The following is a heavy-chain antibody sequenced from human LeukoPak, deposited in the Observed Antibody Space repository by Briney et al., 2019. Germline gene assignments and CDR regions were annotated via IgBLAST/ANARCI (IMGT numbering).Heavy chain of an antibody. CDR2: INPNNGGT. CDR1: GYTFTSYD. CDR3: TRESGSYHGNDY. D-gene: IGHD1-26*01. V-gene: IGHV1-2*06. Sequence: GASVKASCKASGYTFTSYDINWVRQATGQGLEWMGRINPNNGGTNYAQKFQGRVTMTGDTSISTAYMELSSLRSDDTAVYYCTRESGSYHGNDYWGQGTLVTVSS. J-gene: IGHJ4*02.